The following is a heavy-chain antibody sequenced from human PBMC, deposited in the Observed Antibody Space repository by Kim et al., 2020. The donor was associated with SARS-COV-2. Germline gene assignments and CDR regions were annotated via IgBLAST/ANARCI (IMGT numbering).Heavy chain of an antibody. D-gene: IGHD3-10*01. V-gene: IGHV4-34*01. J-gene: IGHJ6*02. CDR3: ASLRGYYGSGSYLGYYYGMDV. CDR1: GGSFSGYY. CDR2: INHSGST. Sequence: SETLSLTCAVYGGSFSGYYWSWIRQPPGKGPEWIGEINHSGSTNYNPSLKSRVTISVDTSKNQFSLKLSSVTAADTAVYYCASLRGYYGSGSYLGYYYGMDVWGQGTTVTVSS.